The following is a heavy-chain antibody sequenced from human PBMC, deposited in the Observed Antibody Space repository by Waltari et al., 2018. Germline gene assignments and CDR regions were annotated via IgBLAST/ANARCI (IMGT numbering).Heavy chain of an antibody. V-gene: IGHV4-59*01. J-gene: IGHJ4*02. D-gene: IGHD3-16*02. Sequence: QVQLQESGPGLVKPSETLSLTCTVSGGPISIYYCSWIRQPPGKGLEWMGYIYYSGSTNYNPSLKSRVTISVDTSKNQFSLKLSSVTAADTAVYYCATDGGDMIWGSYRYTYVYFDYWGQGTLVTVSS. CDR3: ATDGGDMIWGSYRYTYVYFDY. CDR2: IYYSGST. CDR1: GGPISIYY.